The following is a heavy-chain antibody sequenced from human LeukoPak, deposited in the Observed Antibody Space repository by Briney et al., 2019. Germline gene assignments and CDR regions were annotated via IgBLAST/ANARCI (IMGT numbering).Heavy chain of an antibody. CDR2: IYYSGST. Sequence: KSSENLSLTCTVSGGSISSYYWSWIRQPPGKGLEWIGYIYYSGSTNYNPSLKSRVTISVDTSKNQFSLKLSSVTAADTAVYYCARGGSVPGLWGQGTLVTVSS. D-gene: IGHD3-10*01. CDR3: ARGGSVPGL. V-gene: IGHV4-59*01. CDR1: GGSISSYY. J-gene: IGHJ4*02.